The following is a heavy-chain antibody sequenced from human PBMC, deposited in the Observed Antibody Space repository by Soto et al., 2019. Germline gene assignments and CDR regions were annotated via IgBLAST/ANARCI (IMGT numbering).Heavy chain of an antibody. CDR2: ISGSGGSA. CDR1: GFTFSSYD. CDR3: ARVVDIVVVPAAKMGYYYYGMDV. V-gene: IGHV3-23*01. D-gene: IGHD2-2*03. J-gene: IGHJ6*02. Sequence: PGGSLRLSCAASGFTFSSYDMSWVRQAPGKGLEWVSAISGSGGSAYYADSVKGRFTISRDNAKNSLYLQMNSLRAEDTAVYYCARVVDIVVVPAAKMGYYYYGMDVWGQGTTVTVSS.